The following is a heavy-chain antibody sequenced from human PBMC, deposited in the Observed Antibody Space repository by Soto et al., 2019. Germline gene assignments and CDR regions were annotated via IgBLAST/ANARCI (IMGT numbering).Heavy chain of an antibody. CDR1: GFTFSSYW. J-gene: IGHJ4*02. CDR3: SRVSGWYAYYLAY. Sequence: GGSLRLSCAASGFTFSSYWMSWVRQAPGKGLEWVANIKQDGSEKYYVDSVKGRFTISRDNAKNSLYLQMNSLRAEDAAVYYCSRVSGWYAYYLAYWGQGTLVTVSS. V-gene: IGHV3-7*05. CDR2: IKQDGSEK. D-gene: IGHD6-19*01.